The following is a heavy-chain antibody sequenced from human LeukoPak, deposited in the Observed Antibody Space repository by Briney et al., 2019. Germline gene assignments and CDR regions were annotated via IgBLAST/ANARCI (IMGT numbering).Heavy chain of an antibody. CDR1: GGSFSGYY. Sequence: SETLSLTCAVYGGSFSGYYWSWIRQPPGKGLEWIGEINHSGSTNYNPSLKSRVTISVDTSKNQFSLKLSSVTAADTAVYYCARDLVGPTIDYWGQGTLVTVSS. D-gene: IGHD1-26*01. CDR2: INHSGST. V-gene: IGHV4-34*01. J-gene: IGHJ4*02. CDR3: ARDLVGPTIDY.